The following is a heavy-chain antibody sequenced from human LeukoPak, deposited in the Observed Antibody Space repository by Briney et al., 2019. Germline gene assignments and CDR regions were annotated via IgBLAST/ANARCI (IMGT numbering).Heavy chain of an antibody. D-gene: IGHD3-22*01. V-gene: IGHV4-31*03. Sequence: SETLSLTYTVSGGSISSGGYYWSWIRQHPGKGLEWIGNIYYSGSTYYNPSLKSRVTISVDTSKNQFSLKLSSVTAADTAVYYCARGTYYYDSSGYYEEYYFDYWGQGTLVTVSS. CDR2: IYYSGST. CDR1: GGSISSGGYY. J-gene: IGHJ4*02. CDR3: ARGTYYYDSSGYYEEYYFDY.